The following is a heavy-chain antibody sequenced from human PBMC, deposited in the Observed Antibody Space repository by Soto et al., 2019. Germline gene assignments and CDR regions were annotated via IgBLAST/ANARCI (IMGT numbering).Heavy chain of an antibody. Sequence: QVQLVQSGAEVRKPGSSVKVSCKASGGTFSRHAISWVRQAPGQGLEWMGGIIPIFGTANHAQKFQGRVTIIADESTSTAYMELSSLRSEDTAVYYCASRPYYYDSSGYYRTYYFDYWCQGTLVSVSS. CDR2: IIPIFGTA. CDR1: GGTFSRHA. V-gene: IGHV1-69*01. D-gene: IGHD3-22*01. J-gene: IGHJ4*02. CDR3: ASRPYYYDSSGYYRTYYFDY.